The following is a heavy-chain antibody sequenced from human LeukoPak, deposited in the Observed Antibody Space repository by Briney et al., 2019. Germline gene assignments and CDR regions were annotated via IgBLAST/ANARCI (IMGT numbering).Heavy chain of an antibody. CDR3: ARLGYPSGMDV. Sequence: GGSLRFSCAASGFTFSSYWMGWARQAPGKGLEWVANIIQDGSEKYYVDSVKGRFTISRDNAKNSLYLQMNSLRVEDTAVYYCARLGYPSGMDVWGQGTTVTVSS. J-gene: IGHJ6*02. D-gene: IGHD2-15*01. CDR2: IIQDGSEK. V-gene: IGHV3-7*05. CDR1: GFTFSSYW.